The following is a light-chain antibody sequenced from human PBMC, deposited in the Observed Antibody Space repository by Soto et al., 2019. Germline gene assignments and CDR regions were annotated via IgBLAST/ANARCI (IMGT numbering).Light chain of an antibody. CDR2: DAS. J-gene: IGKJ1*01. CDR1: QSVSSY. CDR3: QQRSNWPRT. Sequence: IVLTQSPCTVSLCPGERDTLSCRASQSVSSYLAWYQQKPGQTPRLLIYDASNRATGIPARFSGSGSGTDFTLTISSLEPGDFAVYYCQQRSNWPRTFGQGTKVDIK. V-gene: IGKV3-11*01.